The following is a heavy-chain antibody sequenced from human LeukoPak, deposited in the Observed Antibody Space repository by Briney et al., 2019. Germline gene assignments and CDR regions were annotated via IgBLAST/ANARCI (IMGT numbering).Heavy chain of an antibody. CDR3: ARDSDFWSGYPVDY. V-gene: IGHV3-20*04. D-gene: IGHD3-3*01. J-gene: IGHJ4*02. CDR1: GFTFGDYG. Sequence: GGSLRLSCAASGFTFGDYGMSWVRQAPGKGLEWVSGINWNGGSTGYADSVKGRFTISRDNAKNSLYLQMNSLRAEDTALYYCARDSDFWSGYPVDYWGQGTLVTVSS. CDR2: INWNGGST.